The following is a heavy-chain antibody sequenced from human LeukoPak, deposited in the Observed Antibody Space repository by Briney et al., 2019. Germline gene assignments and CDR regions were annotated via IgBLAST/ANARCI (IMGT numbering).Heavy chain of an antibody. CDR2: ISGSGGST. CDR3: AKVPAAILIPNWFDP. D-gene: IGHD2-2*01. V-gene: IGHV3-23*01. CDR1: GFTLSSYA. Sequence: GGSLRLSCAASGFTLSSYAMSWVRQAPGKGLEWVSAISGSGGSTYYADSVKGRFTISRDNSKNTLYLQMNSLRAEDTAVYYCAKVPAAILIPNWFDPWGQGTLVTVSS. J-gene: IGHJ5*02.